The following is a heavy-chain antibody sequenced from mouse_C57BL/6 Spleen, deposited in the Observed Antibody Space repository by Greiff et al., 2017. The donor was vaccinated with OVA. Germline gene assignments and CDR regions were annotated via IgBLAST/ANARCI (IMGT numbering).Heavy chain of an antibody. Sequence: EVKLVESGGGLVKPGGSLKLSCAASGFTFSDYGMHWVRQAPEKGLEWVAYISSGSSTIYYADTVKGRFTISRDNAKNTLFLQMTSLRSEDTAMYYCARTIYYDYDGGFDYWGQGTTLTVSS. D-gene: IGHD2-4*01. CDR1: GFTFSDYG. V-gene: IGHV5-17*01. CDR3: ARTIYYDYDGGFDY. J-gene: IGHJ2*01. CDR2: ISSGSSTI.